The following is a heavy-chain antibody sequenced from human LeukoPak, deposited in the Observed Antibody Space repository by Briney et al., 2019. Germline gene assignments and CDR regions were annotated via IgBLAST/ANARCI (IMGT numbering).Heavy chain of an antibody. CDR2: ISSSSSYI. CDR3: VRGKWALLSHYWCFDL. J-gene: IGHJ2*01. CDR1: GFTFSSYS. V-gene: IGHV3-21*01. D-gene: IGHD2/OR15-2a*01. Sequence: GGSLRLSCAASGFTFSSYSMNWVRQAPGKGLEWVSSISSSSSYIYYADSVKGRFTISRDNAKNSLYLQMNSLRAEDTAVYYCVRGKWALLSHYWCFDLWGRGTLVTVSS.